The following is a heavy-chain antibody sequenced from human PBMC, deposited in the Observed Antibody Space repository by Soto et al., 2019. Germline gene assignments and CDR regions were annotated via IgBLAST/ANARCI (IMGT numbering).Heavy chain of an antibody. CDR2: ISGSGGST. D-gene: IGHD5-18*01. J-gene: IGHJ5*02. CDR3: ASGGYSYGYDNWFDP. Sequence: GGSLRLSCAASGFTFGSYAMSWVRQAPGKGLEWVSAISGSGGSTYYADSVKGRFTISRDNFKNTLYLQMNSLRAEDTAVYYCASGGYSYGYDNWFDPWGQGTLVTVSS. V-gene: IGHV3-23*01. CDR1: GFTFGSYA.